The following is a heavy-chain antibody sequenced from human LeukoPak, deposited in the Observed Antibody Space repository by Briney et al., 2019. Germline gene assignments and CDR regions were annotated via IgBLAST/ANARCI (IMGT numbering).Heavy chain of an antibody. Sequence: GGSLRLSCVASGFAFSSYAMSWVRQAPGKGLDWVSALSGSGGNTYYADPVKGRFTISRDNSKNTLYLQMNSLRAEDTAVYYCAKIRAVGPNTAMVIGYYFDYWGQGTLVTVSS. V-gene: IGHV3-23*01. D-gene: IGHD5-18*01. CDR1: GFAFSSYA. CDR2: LSGSGGNT. CDR3: AKIRAVGPNTAMVIGYYFDY. J-gene: IGHJ4*02.